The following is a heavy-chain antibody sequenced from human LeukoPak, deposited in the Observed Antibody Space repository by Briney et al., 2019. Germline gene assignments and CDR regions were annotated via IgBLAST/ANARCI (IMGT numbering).Heavy chain of an antibody. V-gene: IGHV4-59*11. D-gene: IGHD5-24*01. CDR3: VRSATIAVFRYGMNV. J-gene: IGHJ6*02. Sequence: SETLSLTCSVSGGSIASLYWSWVRQPPGKGLEYVGYVHHTGVTNYNPSLRGRVTVSMDASKNQFYLKLNSVTAADTAVYYCVRSATIAVFRYGMNVWGQGTTVTVSS. CDR2: VHHTGVT. CDR1: GGSIASLY.